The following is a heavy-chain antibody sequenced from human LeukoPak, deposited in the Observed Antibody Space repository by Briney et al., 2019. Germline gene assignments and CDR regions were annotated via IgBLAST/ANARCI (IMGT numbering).Heavy chain of an antibody. CDR2: ISYDGSNK. Sequence: PGGSLRLSCAASGFTFSSYGMHWVRQAPGKGLEWVAVISYDGSNKYYADSVKGRFTISRDNSKNTLYLQMNSLRAEDTAVYYCAKDHPYYYGSGSYYNEPDDYWGQGTLVTVSS. D-gene: IGHD3-10*01. V-gene: IGHV3-30*18. J-gene: IGHJ4*02. CDR3: AKDHPYYYGSGSYYNEPDDY. CDR1: GFTFSSYG.